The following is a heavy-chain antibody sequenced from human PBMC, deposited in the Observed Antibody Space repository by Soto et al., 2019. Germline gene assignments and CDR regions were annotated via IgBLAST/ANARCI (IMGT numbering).Heavy chain of an antibody. J-gene: IGHJ6*02. V-gene: IGHV1-18*04. CDR2: ISAYNGNT. CDR1: GYTFTSYG. CDR3: ARAAGTEIWYYGMDV. Sequence: GASVKVSCKASGYTFTSYGISWVRQAPGQGLEWMGWISAYNGNTNYAQKLQGRVTMTTDTSTSTAYMELRSLRSDDTAVYYCARAAGTEIWYYGMDVWGQGTTVTVSS. D-gene: IGHD6-13*01.